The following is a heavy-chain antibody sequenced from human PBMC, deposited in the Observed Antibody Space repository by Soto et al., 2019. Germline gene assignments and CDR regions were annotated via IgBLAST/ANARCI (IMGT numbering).Heavy chain of an antibody. J-gene: IGHJ4*02. CDR2: ISAHNGNT. V-gene: IGHV1-18*01. CDR3: ARGRYGDY. Sequence: QVHLVQSGAAVKKPGASVKVSCKASGYTFTSYGITWVRPAPGPGLEWMGWISAHNGNTDYAQKLPGRVIVTRDTSTSTAYMELRSLISDDAAGYYCARGRYGDYWGQGALVTVSS. CDR1: GYTFTSYG. D-gene: IGHD1-1*01.